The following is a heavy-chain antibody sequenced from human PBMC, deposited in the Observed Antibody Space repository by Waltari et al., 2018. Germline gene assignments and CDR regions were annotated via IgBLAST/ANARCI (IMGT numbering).Heavy chain of an antibody. CDR1: GGSISSRSYY. J-gene: IGHJ4*02. CDR3: AREPRGSVDY. CDR2: IYYSGST. V-gene: IGHV4-39*07. Sequence: QLQLQESGPGLVKPSETLSLTCTVSGGSISSRSYYWGWIRQPPGKGREWIGSIYYSGSTYYNPSLKSRVTISVDTSKNQFSLKLSSVTAADTAVYYCAREPRGSVDYWGQGTLVTVSS. D-gene: IGHD3-10*01.